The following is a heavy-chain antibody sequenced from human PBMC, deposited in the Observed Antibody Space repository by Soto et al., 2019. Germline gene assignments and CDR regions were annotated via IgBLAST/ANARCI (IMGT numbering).Heavy chain of an antibody. J-gene: IGHJ4*02. Sequence: QITLKESGPTLVKPTQTLTLTCTLSGFSLSTSGVGVGWIRQPPGKALEWLALVYWDDDKRYSPSLKSRLTIPTDTSKNQVDLRMANMDPVDTATYYCARHMTTVGYFDYWGQGTLVTVSS. CDR2: VYWDDDK. CDR1: GFSLSTSGVG. CDR3: ARHMTTVGYFDY. D-gene: IGHD4-17*01. V-gene: IGHV2-5*02.